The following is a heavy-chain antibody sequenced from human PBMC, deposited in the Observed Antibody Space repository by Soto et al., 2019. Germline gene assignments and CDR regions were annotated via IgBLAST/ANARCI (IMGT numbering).Heavy chain of an antibody. D-gene: IGHD6-19*01. CDR2: IYYSGST. CDR3: ARPGHSGWYGPTDYYYGMDV. CDR1: GGSISSSSYY. Sequence: PSETLSLTCTVSGGSISSSSYYWGWIRQPPGKGLEWIGSIYYSGSTYYNPSLKSRVTISVDTSKNQFSLKLSSVTAADTAVYYCARPGHSGWYGPTDYYYGMDVWGQGTTVTVSS. V-gene: IGHV4-39*01. J-gene: IGHJ6*02.